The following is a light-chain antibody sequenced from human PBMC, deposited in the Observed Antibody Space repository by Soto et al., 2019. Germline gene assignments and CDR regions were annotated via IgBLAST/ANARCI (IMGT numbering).Light chain of an antibody. CDR3: QQYNSYSRT. V-gene: IGKV3-15*01. CDR1: QSVRDN. J-gene: IGKJ1*01. Sequence: EILLTQSPATLAVSPGEGATLSCRASQSVRDNLAWYQQKPGQAPRLLIYRASTRATGVPARFSGSGSGTEFTLTVSSLQSEDVSVYYCQQYNSYSRTFGQGTKVDIK. CDR2: RAS.